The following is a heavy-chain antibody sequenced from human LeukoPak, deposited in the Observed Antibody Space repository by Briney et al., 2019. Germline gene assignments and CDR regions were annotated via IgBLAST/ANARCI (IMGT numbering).Heavy chain of an antibody. J-gene: IGHJ3*02. D-gene: IGHD2/OR15-2a*01. V-gene: IGHV3-21*01. CDR2: ISSSSSYI. Sequence: PGGSLRLSCAASGFTFSSYSMNWVRQAPGKGLEWVSSISSSSSYIYYADSVKGRFTISRDNAKNSLYLQMNSLRAEDTAVYYCARDFWLLDAFDIWGQGTMVTVSS. CDR1: GFTFSSYS. CDR3: ARDFWLLDAFDI.